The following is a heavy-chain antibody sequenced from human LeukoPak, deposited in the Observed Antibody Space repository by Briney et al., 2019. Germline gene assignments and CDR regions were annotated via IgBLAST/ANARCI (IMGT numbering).Heavy chain of an antibody. CDR3: ARNLRDYYFDY. CDR1: GYTFTSYD. J-gene: IGHJ4*02. V-gene: IGHV1-8*01. D-gene: IGHD3/OR15-3a*01. CDR2: MDPNSGNT. Sequence: ASVKVSCKASGYTFTSYDINWVRQATGQGLEWMGWMDPNSGNTGYAQKFQGRVTMTRNTSISAAYMELSSLRSEDTAVYYCARNLRDYYFDYWGQGTLVTVSS.